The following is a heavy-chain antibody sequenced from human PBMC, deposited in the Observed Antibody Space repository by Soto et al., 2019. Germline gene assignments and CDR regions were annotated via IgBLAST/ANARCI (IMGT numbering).Heavy chain of an antibody. CDR2: IDPSDSYT. Sequence: PGESLKISCKGSGNGFTNHWISWVRQMPGKGLEWMGMIDPSDSYTTYSPSFQGHVTISADKSMSTAYLQWSSLRASDTAMYYCASHRFGEFPFDYWGQGTLVTVSS. V-gene: IGHV5-10-1*01. CDR1: GNGFTNHW. CDR3: ASHRFGEFPFDY. J-gene: IGHJ4*02. D-gene: IGHD3-10*01.